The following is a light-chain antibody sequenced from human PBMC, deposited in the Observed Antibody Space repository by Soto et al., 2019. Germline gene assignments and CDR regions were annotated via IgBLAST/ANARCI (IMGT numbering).Light chain of an antibody. V-gene: IGKV1-5*03. Sequence: DIQMTQSPSTLSGSVGDRVTITCRASQTISSWLAWYQQKPGKAPKLLIYKASTLKSGVPSRFIGSGSVTEYTLTISSLQADDFATYYCQHYNSYSEAFGQGTKVELK. CDR1: QTISSW. J-gene: IGKJ1*01. CDR3: QHYNSYSEA. CDR2: KAS.